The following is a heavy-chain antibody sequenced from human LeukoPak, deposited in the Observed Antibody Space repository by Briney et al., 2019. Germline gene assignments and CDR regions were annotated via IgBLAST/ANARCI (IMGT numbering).Heavy chain of an antibody. CDR3: ARVVISGDAFDI. Sequence: PSETLSLTCAVYGGSFSGYYWSWIRQPPGKGLEWIGEINHSGSTNYNPSLKSRVTIPVDTSKNQFSLKLSSVTAADTAVYYCARVVISGDAFDIWGQGTMVTVSS. CDR2: INHSGST. D-gene: IGHD3-22*01. CDR1: GGSFSGYY. J-gene: IGHJ3*02. V-gene: IGHV4-34*01.